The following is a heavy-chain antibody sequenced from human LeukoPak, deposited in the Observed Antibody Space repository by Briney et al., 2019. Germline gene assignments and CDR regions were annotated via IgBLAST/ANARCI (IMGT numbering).Heavy chain of an antibody. Sequence: PGGSLRLSCAAPEFPFSSYNMNWVRQAPGKGLEWVSSISSSGTYIYYADSVKGRFTISRDNAKNSLYLQMNSLRAEDTAVYYCARGSTGIATIRNDYWGQGTLVTVSS. CDR1: EFPFSSYN. V-gene: IGHV3-21*01. CDR3: ARGSTGIATIRNDY. D-gene: IGHD6-13*01. J-gene: IGHJ4*02. CDR2: ISSSGTYI.